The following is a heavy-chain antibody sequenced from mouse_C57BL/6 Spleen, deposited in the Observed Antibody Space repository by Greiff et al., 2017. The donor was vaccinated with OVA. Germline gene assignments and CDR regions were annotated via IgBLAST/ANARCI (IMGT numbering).Heavy chain of an antibody. D-gene: IGHD2-3*01. Sequence: QVQLQQPGAELVMPGASVKLSCTASGYTFTSYWLHWVKQRPGQGLEWIGAIDPSAGYPNYNQKLKGTSTLSVDKSSSTAYMQLSSLTSEDSSVYYCALEDGYYCDWGQGTLVTVSA. V-gene: IGHV1-69*01. CDR1: GYTFTSYW. J-gene: IGHJ3*01. CDR2: IDPSAGYP. CDR3: ALEDGYYCD.